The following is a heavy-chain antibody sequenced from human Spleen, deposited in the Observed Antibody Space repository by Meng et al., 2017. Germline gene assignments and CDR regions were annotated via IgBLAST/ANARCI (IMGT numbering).Heavy chain of an antibody. CDR3: ARGYSSPSGDYYYGMDV. J-gene: IGHJ6*02. CDR1: GFTVSHNY. Sequence: GESLKISCAASGFTVSHNYMSWVRQAPGKGLEWVSVIYRGDKTHYADSVRGRFSIFRDNYKDTLHLQMSSLRAEDTAIYYCARGYSSPSGDYYYGMDVWGQGTTVTVSS. V-gene: IGHV3-53*01. CDR2: IYRGDKT. D-gene: IGHD6-6*01.